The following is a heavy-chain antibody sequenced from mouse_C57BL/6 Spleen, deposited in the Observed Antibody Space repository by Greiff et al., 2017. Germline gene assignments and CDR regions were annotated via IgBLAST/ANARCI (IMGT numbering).Heavy chain of an antibody. CDR1: GYSFPSYY. Sequence: VQLQQSGPELVKPGASVKISCKASGYSFPSYYIHWVKQRPGQGLEWIGWIYPGSGNTKYNEKFKGKATLTADTYSSTAYMQLSSLTSEDSAVYYCARYDGYYGAMDYWGQGTSVTVSS. J-gene: IGHJ4*01. CDR2: IYPGSGNT. CDR3: ARYDGYYGAMDY. D-gene: IGHD2-3*01. V-gene: IGHV1-66*01.